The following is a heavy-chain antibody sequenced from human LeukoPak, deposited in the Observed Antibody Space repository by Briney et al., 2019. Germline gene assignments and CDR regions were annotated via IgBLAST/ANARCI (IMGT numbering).Heavy chain of an antibody. J-gene: IGHJ5*02. Sequence: MPSETLSLTCTVSGGSIGSYYWSWIRQPPGKGLEWIGYIYYSGSTNYNPSLKSRVTISVDTSKNQFSLKLSSVTAADTAVYYCARLLGSDYGDLWGQGTLVTVSS. CDR3: ARLLGSDYGDL. CDR2: IYYSGST. CDR1: GGSIGSYY. D-gene: IGHD4-17*01. V-gene: IGHV4-59*08.